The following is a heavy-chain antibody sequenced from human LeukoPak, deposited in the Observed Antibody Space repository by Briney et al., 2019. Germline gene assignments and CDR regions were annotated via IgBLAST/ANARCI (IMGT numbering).Heavy chain of an antibody. CDR3: ARDLGDYPLDY. D-gene: IGHD4-11*01. J-gene: IGHJ4*02. CDR1: GFTFDDYG. CDR2: INWNGDNT. V-gene: IGHV3-20*04. Sequence: PGGSLRLSCAASGFTFDDYGMSWVRQAPGKGLEWVSNINWNGDNTDYADSVKGRFTISRDNAKTSLYLQMNSLRAEDTALYYCARDLGDYPLDYWGQGTLDTVSS.